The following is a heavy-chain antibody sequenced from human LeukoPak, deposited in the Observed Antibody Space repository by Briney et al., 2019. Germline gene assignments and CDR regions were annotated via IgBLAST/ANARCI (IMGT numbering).Heavy chain of an antibody. CDR2: ITHRGST. D-gene: IGHD5-12*01. Sequence: SSETLSLTCAVYGGSFSGYYWSWLRQPPGKGLEWIGEITHRGSTNYNPSLKSRVPISVDTSKNQFSLKLNSVTAADTAVYYCARYDIVATNWFDPWGQGTLVTVSS. CDR3: ARYDIVATNWFDP. V-gene: IGHV4-34*01. CDR1: GGSFSGYY. J-gene: IGHJ5*02.